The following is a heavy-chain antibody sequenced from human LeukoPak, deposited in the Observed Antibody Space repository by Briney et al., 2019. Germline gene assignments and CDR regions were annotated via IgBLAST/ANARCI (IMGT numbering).Heavy chain of an antibody. CDR1: GYTLTELS. CDR2: FDPEDGET. V-gene: IGHV1-24*01. Sequence: ASVTVSCKVSGYTLTELSMHWVRQAPGKGLEWMGGFDPEDGETIYAQKFQGRVTMTEDTSTDTAYMELSSLRSEDTAVYYCATLDSSGFGYYFDYWGQGTLVTVSS. J-gene: IGHJ4*02. CDR3: ATLDSSGFGYYFDY. D-gene: IGHD3-22*01.